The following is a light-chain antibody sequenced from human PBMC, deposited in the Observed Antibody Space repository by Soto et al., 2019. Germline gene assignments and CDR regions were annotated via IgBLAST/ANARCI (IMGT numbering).Light chain of an antibody. Sequence: QSALAQPASVSGSPGQSITISCTGASGYVGTYSLVSWYQQHPGKAPKVVIYEGHKRPSGVPDRFSGSTSVNTASLTISGLQTDDEDAYYCCLYVGANTYVFGTGTQVTVL. J-gene: IGLJ1*01. CDR1: SGYVGTYSL. CDR3: CLYVGANTYV. V-gene: IGLV2-23*01. CDR2: EGH.